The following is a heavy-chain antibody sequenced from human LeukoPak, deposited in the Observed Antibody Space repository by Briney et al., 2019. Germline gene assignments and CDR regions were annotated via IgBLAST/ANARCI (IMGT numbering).Heavy chain of an antibody. D-gene: IGHD2-2*01. CDR3: ARGSCSSTSCYLHDY. J-gene: IGHJ4*02. V-gene: IGHV3-21*01. CDR1: GFTFSSYS. Sequence: GGSLRLSCAASGFTFSSYSMNWVRQAPGKGLEWVSSISSSGSYVYYADAVKGRFTISRDNAKNSLYLQMNSLRAEDTAVYYCARGSCSSTSCYLHDYWGQGTLVTVSS. CDR2: ISSSGSYV.